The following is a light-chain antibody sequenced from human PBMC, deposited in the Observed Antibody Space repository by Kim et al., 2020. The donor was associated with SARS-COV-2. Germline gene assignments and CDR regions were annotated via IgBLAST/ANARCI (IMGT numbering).Light chain of an antibody. V-gene: IGLV3-19*01. CDR2: GKN. Sequence: SSELTQDPAVSVALGQTVRITCQGDSLRSYYATWYQQKPGQAPILVIYGKNNRPSGIPDRFSSSSSGNTASLTITGTQAGDEADYYCNSRASNDNVVFGG. J-gene: IGLJ2*01. CDR1: SLRSYY. CDR3: NSRASNDNVV.